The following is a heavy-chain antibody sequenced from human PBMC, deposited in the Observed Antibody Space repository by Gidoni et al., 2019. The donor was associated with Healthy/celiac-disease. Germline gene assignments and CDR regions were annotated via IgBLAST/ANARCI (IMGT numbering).Heavy chain of an antibody. CDR2: IYTSGST. CDR3: ARALRPHYYDSSGFGVENAFDI. J-gene: IGHJ3*02. CDR1: GGSISSGSYY. V-gene: IGHV4-61*02. D-gene: IGHD3-22*01. Sequence: QVQLQESGPGLVKPSQTLSLTCTVSGGSISSGSYYWSWIRQPAGKGLEWIGRIYTSGSTNYNPSLKSRVTISVDTSKNQFSLKLSSVTAADTAVYYCARALRPHYYDSSGFGVENAFDIWGQGTMVTVSS.